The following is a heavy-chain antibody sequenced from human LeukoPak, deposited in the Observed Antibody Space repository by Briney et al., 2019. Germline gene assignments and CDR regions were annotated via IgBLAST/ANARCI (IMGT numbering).Heavy chain of an antibody. CDR2: GSAYDGST. D-gene: IGHD3-16*01. J-gene: IGHJ6*02. CDR3: ASGGRAAMAV. Sequence: ASVKVSCKASGYSFTSYGFTWVRRAPGQGLEWMVWGSAYDGSTNYAQKIRGRVTMTTGASKNTVYMELRSLRFDTTVVYYCASGGRAAMAVWGPGTTVTVSS. V-gene: IGHV1-18*01. CDR1: GYSFTSYG.